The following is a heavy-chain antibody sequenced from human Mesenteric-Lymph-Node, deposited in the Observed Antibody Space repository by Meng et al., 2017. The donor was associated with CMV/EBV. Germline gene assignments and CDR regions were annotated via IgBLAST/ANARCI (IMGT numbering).Heavy chain of an antibody. CDR1: GYIFTGYY. J-gene: IGHJ4*02. V-gene: IGHV1-2*02. D-gene: IGHD3-3*01. Sequence: ASVKVSCKSSGYIFTGYYMHWVRQAPGQGLEWMGWINPNSGGTNYAQEFEGRVTMTRDTSISTAYMELSRLRSDDTAVYYCARGGYYDFWSGPLYYFDYWGQGTLVTVSS. CDR2: INPNSGGT. CDR3: ARGGYYDFWSGPLYYFDY.